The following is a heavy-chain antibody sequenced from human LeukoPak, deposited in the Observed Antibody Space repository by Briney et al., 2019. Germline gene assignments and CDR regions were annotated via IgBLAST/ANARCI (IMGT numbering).Heavy chain of an antibody. D-gene: IGHD5-18*01. CDR3: ARSYGYGVDAFDI. CDR1: GFTFSSYA. V-gene: IGHV3-23*01. J-gene: IGHJ3*02. CDR2: ISGSGGST. Sequence: PGGSLRLSCAASGFTFSSYAMSWVRQASGKGLEWVSAISGSGGSTYYADSVKGRFTISRDNSKNTLYLQMNSLRAEDTAVYYCARSYGYGVDAFDIWGQGTMVTVSS.